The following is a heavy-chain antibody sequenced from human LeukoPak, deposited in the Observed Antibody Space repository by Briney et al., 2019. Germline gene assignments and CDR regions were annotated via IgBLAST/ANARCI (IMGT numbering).Heavy chain of an antibody. D-gene: IGHD6-13*01. CDR3: ARDSSSWYQPNYYYGMDV. Sequence: GGSLRLSCAASGFTFSSYSMNWVRQAPGKGLEWVSYISSSSTIYYADSVKGRFTISRDNAKNSLYLQMNSLRDEDTAVYYCARDSSSWYQPNYYYGMDVWGQGTTVAVSS. V-gene: IGHV3-48*02. J-gene: IGHJ6*02. CDR1: GFTFSSYS. CDR2: ISSSSTI.